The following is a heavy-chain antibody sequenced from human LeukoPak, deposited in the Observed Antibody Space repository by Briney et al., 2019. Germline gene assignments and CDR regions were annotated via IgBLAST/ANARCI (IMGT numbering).Heavy chain of an antibody. D-gene: IGHD3-9*01. V-gene: IGHV3-74*01. CDR3: AKVTLRYFDWLGIFDY. J-gene: IGHJ4*02. CDR2: LNSDGTRT. CDR1: GFTFSNYW. Sequence: GGSLRLSCSASGFTFSNYWMHWVRQAPGKGLVWVSRLNSDGTRTNYADSVKGRFTISRDNSKNTLYLQMNSLRAEDTAVYYCAKVTLRYFDWLGIFDYWGQGTLVTVSS.